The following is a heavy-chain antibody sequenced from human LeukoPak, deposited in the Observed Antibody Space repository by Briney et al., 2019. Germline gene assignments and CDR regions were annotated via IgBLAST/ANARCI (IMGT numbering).Heavy chain of an antibody. CDR3: ARDRGYSYGYNLDY. CDR2: IKQDGSEK. D-gene: IGHD5-18*01. Sequence: GGSLRLSCAASGFTFNTYTMNWVRQAPGKGLEWVANIKQDGSEKYYVNSVKGRFTISRDNAKNSLFLQMNSLRAEDTAVYYCARDRGYSYGYNLDYWGQGTLVTVSS. CDR1: GFTFNTYT. V-gene: IGHV3-7*03. J-gene: IGHJ4*02.